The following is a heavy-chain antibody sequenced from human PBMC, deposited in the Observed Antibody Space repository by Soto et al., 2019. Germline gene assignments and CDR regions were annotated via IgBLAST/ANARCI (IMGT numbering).Heavy chain of an antibody. D-gene: IGHD2-2*01. Sequence: GGSLRLSCAASGFTFSSYSMNWVRQAPGKGLEWVSSVSSSSSYIYYADSVKGRFTISRDNAKNSLYLQMNSLRAEDTAVYYCARDRHCSSTSCYRSPHYYYYGMDVWGQGTTVTVSS. CDR3: ARDRHCSSTSCYRSPHYYYYGMDV. CDR2: VSSSSSYI. CDR1: GFTFSSYS. V-gene: IGHV3-21*01. J-gene: IGHJ6*02.